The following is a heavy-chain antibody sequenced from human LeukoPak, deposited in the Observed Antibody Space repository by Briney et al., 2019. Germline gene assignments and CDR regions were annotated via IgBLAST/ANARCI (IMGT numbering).Heavy chain of an antibody. Sequence: ASVKVSCKGSGYTFTSYDINWVRQATGQGLEWVGWMNPNSGNTGYAQKFQGRVTMTRNTSISTAYMELSSLRSEDTAVYYCARGINWNDSRISYYYYMDVWGKGTTVTISS. CDR3: ARGINWNDSRISYYYYMDV. J-gene: IGHJ6*03. V-gene: IGHV1-8*01. CDR2: MNPNSGNT. D-gene: IGHD1-1*01. CDR1: GYTFTSYD.